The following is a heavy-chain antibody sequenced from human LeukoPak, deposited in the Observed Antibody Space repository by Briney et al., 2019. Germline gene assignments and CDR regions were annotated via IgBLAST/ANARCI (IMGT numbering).Heavy chain of an antibody. V-gene: IGHV1-3*01. CDR2: INAGNGNT. D-gene: IGHD6-19*01. CDR3: ASPGYSSGWYRGFGD. Sequence: ASVKVSCKASGYTFTSYAMHWVRQAPGKRLKGMDWINAGNGNTKYSQKFQGRVTITRDTSASTAYMELSSLRSEDTAVYYCASPGYSSGWYRGFGDWGQGTLVTVSS. J-gene: IGHJ4*02. CDR1: GYTFTSYA.